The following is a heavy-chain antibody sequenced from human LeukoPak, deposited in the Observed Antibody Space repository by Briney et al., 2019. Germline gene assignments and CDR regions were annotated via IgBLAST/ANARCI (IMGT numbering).Heavy chain of an antibody. J-gene: IGHJ4*02. CDR1: GGSISSYY. D-gene: IGHD6-19*01. CDR2: IYYSGST. Sequence: SETLSLTCTVSGGSISSYYWSWIRQPPGKGLEWIGYIYYSGSTNYNSSLKSRVTISVDTSKNQFSLKLSSVTAADTAVYYCARDTGYSSGWYYFAGGGQGRLVTVSS. V-gene: IGHV4-59*01. CDR3: ARDTGYSSGWYYFAG.